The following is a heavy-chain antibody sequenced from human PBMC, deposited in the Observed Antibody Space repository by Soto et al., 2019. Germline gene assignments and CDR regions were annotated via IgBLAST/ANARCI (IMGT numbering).Heavy chain of an antibody. CDR2: ISSSSSYI. CDR3: ARVHCSGGSCYSEAFDI. Sequence: GGSLRLSCAASGFTFSSYSMNWVRQAPGKGLEWVSSISSSSSYIYYADSVKGRFTISRDNAKNSLYLQMNSLRAEDTAVYYCARVHCSGGSCYSEAFDIWGQGTMVTVSS. V-gene: IGHV3-21*01. J-gene: IGHJ3*02. CDR1: GFTFSSYS. D-gene: IGHD2-15*01.